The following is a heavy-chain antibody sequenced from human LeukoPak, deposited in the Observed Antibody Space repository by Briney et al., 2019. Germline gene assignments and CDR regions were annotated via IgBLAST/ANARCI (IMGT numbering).Heavy chain of an antibody. CDR2: INPNSGGT. CDR3: AREPTQKHIVVVTALDY. J-gene: IGHJ4*02. V-gene: IGHV1-2*02. D-gene: IGHD2-21*02. Sequence: ASVKVSCKASGYTFTGYYMHWVRQAPGQGLEWMGWINPNSGGTNYAQKFQGRVTMTRDTSISTAYMELSRLRSDDTAAYYCAREPTQKHIVVVTALDYWGQGTLVTVSS. CDR1: GYTFTGYY.